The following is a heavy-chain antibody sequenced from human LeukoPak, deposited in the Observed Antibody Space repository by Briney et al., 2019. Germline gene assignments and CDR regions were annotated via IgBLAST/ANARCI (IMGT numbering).Heavy chain of an antibody. J-gene: IGHJ3*02. CDR3: TTNDAFDI. CDR1: GVAFSHAW. CDR2: IKTTSDGGPT. Sequence: GGSLGLSCAASGVAFSHAWMSWVRQAPGKGLEWVAQIKTTSDGGPTDYAAPVKGRFTISRDDSENMLYLQMNSLKTEDTAVYYCTTNDAFDIWGQGTMVIVSS. V-gene: IGHV3-15*01.